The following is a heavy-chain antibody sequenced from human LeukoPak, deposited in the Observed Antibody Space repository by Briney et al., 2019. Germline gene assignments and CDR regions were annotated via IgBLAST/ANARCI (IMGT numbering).Heavy chain of an antibody. CDR3: ARPRDPGNWFDP. Sequence: SETLSLTCTVSGGSISSGGYYWSWIRQHPGKGLEWIGYIYYSGSTYYNPSLKSRVTISVDTSKNQFSLKLSSVTAADTAVYYCARPRDPGNWFDPWGQGTLVTVSS. J-gene: IGHJ5*02. CDR2: IYYSGST. V-gene: IGHV4-39*01. CDR1: GGSISSGGYY.